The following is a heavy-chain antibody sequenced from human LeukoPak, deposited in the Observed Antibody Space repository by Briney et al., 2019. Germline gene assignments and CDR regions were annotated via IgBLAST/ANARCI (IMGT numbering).Heavy chain of an antibody. CDR1: GGTFSSYA. D-gene: IGHD1-26*01. V-gene: IGHV3-48*04. J-gene: IGHJ3*02. CDR2: ISTDSLTI. CDR3: ARKAQTGSHSGPFDI. Sequence: SCKASGGTFSSYAMSWVRQAPGKGLEWISSISTDSLTIKYADFVSGQFTISRDNAEHLLFLQMNSLRAEDTAVYYCARKAQTGSHSGPFDIWGQGTLVTVSS.